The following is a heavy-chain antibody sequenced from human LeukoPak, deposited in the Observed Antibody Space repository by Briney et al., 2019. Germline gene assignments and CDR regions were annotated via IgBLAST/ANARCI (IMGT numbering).Heavy chain of an antibody. CDR1: GGSFSGYY. J-gene: IGHJ6*02. D-gene: IGHD4-17*01. Sequence: PSETLSLTCAVYGGSFSGYYWSWIRQPPGKGLEWIGEINHSGSTNSNPSLKSRVTISVDTSKNQFSLKLSSVTAADTAVYYCAREYYGDYYYYYGMDVWGQGTTVTVSS. CDR2: INHSGST. V-gene: IGHV4-34*01. CDR3: AREYYGDYYYYYGMDV.